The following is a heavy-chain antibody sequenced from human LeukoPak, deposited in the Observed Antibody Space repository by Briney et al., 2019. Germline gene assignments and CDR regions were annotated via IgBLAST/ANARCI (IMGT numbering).Heavy chain of an antibody. Sequence: SETLSLTCTVSGGSISSSSYYWGWIRQPPGKGLKWIGSIYYSGSTYYNPSLKSRVTISVDTSKNQFSLKLSSVTAADTAVYYCARSRVILYYYYYMDVWGKGTTVTVSS. CDR3: ARSRVILYYYYYMDV. V-gene: IGHV4-39*01. D-gene: IGHD2/OR15-2a*01. CDR2: IYYSGST. J-gene: IGHJ6*03. CDR1: GGSISSSSYY.